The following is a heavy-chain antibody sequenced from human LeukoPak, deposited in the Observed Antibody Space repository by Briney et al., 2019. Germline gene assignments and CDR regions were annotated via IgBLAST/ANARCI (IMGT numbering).Heavy chain of an antibody. CDR2: IYPGDSRI. Sequence: GESLQISCQGFGYSFTSYWIGWVRQMPGKGMEWMGVIYPGDSRIRYNPSFQGQVTISVDKAISTAYLQWVSLKASDTAMYYCACRDLTSTWSFPRGQGTLVTVSS. D-gene: IGHD6-13*01. J-gene: IGHJ5*02. V-gene: IGHV5-51*01. CDR3: ACRDLTSTWSFP. CDR1: GYSFTSYW.